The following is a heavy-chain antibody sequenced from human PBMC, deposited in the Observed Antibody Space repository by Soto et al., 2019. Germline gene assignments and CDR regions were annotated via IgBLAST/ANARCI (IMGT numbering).Heavy chain of an antibody. CDR3: ARARLIQSRSTIRPYYFDY. CDR2: MNPNSGTT. V-gene: IGHV1-8*01. Sequence: QVQLVQSGAEVKKPGASVKVSCKAPGYTFTSYDINWVRQATGHGLEWMEWMNPNSGTTGYAQKFKGRVTMTRNTHVGTAYMELRSLRAEDTAVYYCARARLIQSRSTIRPYYFDYWGQGALVTVSS. CDR1: GYTFTSYD. D-gene: IGHD5-12*01. J-gene: IGHJ4*02.